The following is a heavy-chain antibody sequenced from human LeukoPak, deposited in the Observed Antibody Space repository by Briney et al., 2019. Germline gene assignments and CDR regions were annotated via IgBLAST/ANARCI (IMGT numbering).Heavy chain of an antibody. CDR3: ARGSGYYSSNDF. D-gene: IGHD3-22*01. Sequence: GGSLRLSCAASGFTFSTYSMNWVRQAPGKGLQWVSYITSTSSTVYYADSVKGRFTISRDNAKNSLYLQMNSLRAEDTAVYYCARGSGYYSSNDFWGQGTLVTVSS. CDR2: ITSTSSTV. CDR1: GFTFSTYS. J-gene: IGHJ4*02. V-gene: IGHV3-48*01.